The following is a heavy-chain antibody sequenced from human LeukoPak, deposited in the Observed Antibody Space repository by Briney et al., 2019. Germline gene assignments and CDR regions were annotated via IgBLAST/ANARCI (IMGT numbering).Heavy chain of an antibody. Sequence: SETLSLTCAVYGGSFSGYYWSWIRQPPGKGLEWSGEINHSGSTNYNPSLKSRVTISVDTSKNQFSLKLSSVTAAATAVYYCARRVRYYYDSSGYTAYDYWGQGTLVTVSS. CDR2: INHSGST. V-gene: IGHV4-34*01. CDR1: GGSFSGYY. J-gene: IGHJ4*02. CDR3: ARRVRYYYDSSGYTAYDY. D-gene: IGHD3-22*01.